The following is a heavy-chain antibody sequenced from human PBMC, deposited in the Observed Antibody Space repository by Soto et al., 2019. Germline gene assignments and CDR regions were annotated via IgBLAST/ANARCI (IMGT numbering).Heavy chain of an antibody. V-gene: IGHV3-21*01. J-gene: IGHJ4*02. CDR2: VTSSPSSM. CDR1: GFTFSGFS. CDR3: AREADFASSCYVLDY. Sequence: GGSLRLSCAAYGFTFSGFSMNWVRQAPGKGLEWVSSVTSSPSSMFYADSVKGRFTISRDDAKDSLFLQMNSLRADDTAVYYCAREADFASSCYVLDYWGLGXLFPVSS. D-gene: IGHD3-22*01.